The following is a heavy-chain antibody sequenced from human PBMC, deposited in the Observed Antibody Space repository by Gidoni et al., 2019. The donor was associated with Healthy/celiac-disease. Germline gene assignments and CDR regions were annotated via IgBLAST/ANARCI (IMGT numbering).Heavy chain of an antibody. CDR1: GFTFSSYD. CDR3: ARELGYCSGGSCYSVSGAFDI. D-gene: IGHD2-15*01. V-gene: IGHV3-13*01. J-gene: IGHJ3*02. CDR2: IGTAGDT. Sequence: EVQLVESGGGLVQPGGSLRLSCAASGFTFSSYDMHWVRQATGKGLEWVSAIGTAGDTYYPGSVKGRFTISRENAKNSLYLQMNSLRAGDTAVYYCARELGYCSGGSCYSVSGAFDIWGQGTMVTVSS.